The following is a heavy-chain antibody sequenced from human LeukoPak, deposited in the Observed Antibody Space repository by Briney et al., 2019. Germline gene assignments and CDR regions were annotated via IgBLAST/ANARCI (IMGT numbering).Heavy chain of an antibody. D-gene: IGHD4-17*01. CDR1: GGSISSSSYY. J-gene: IGHJ5*02. Sequence: PSETLSLTCTVSGGSISSSSYYWGWIRQPPGKGLEWIGSIYYSGSTYYNPSLKSRVTISVDTSKNQFSLKLSSVTAADTAVYYCARDAPRWITVTTRHWFDPWGQGTLVTVSS. CDR3: ARDAPRWITVTTRHWFDP. V-gene: IGHV4-39*07. CDR2: IYYSGST.